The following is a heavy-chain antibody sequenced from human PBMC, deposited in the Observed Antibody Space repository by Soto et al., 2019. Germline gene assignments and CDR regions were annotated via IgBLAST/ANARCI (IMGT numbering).Heavy chain of an antibody. Sequence: PGHSLKISCKGSGYIFTIYWIGWVRQMPGKGLEWMGIIYPDDSDTRYSPSFQGQVTISADKSISTAYLQWSSLKASDTAMYYCACTYYYDSSGYYPFDYWGQGTLVTVSS. V-gene: IGHV5-51*01. CDR2: IYPDDSDT. CDR1: GYIFTIYW. J-gene: IGHJ4*02. CDR3: ACTYYYDSSGYYPFDY. D-gene: IGHD3-22*01.